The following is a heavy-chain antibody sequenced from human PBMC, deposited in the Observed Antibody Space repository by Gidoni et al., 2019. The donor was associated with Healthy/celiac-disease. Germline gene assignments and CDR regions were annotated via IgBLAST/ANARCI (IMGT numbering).Heavy chain of an antibody. V-gene: IGHV1-69*01. Sequence: GIIPIFGTANYAQKFQCRVTITADESTSTAYMELSSLRYEDPAVYYCARDPGSVDTAMENQFDYWGQGTLVTVSS. D-gene: IGHD5-18*01. CDR3: ARDPGSVDTAMENQFDY. J-gene: IGHJ4*02. CDR2: IIPIFGTA.